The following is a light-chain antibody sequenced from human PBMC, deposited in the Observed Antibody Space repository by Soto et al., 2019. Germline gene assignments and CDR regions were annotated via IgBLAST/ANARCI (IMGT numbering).Light chain of an antibody. V-gene: IGKV1D-12*01. CDR1: QGIYSR. J-gene: IGKJ4*01. CDR2: ATS. Sequence: DIQMTQSPSSVSASVGDTVTITCRASQGIYSRLAWYQQKPGKAPELLIYATSTLQNGVPSRFSGSGFGTDFTLSISSLQPEDSASYFCQQTDDFPLTFGGGTKVKI. CDR3: QQTDDFPLT.